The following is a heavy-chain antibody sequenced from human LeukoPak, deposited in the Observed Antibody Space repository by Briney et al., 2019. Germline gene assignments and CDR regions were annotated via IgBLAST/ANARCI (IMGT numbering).Heavy chain of an antibody. Sequence: GGSLRLSCAASGFTFSSYDMLWVRQATGKGLEWVSAIGTAGDTYYPGSVKGRFTISRENAKNSLYLQMNSLRAGDTAVYYCARWRYCSSTSCPRTGMDVWGQGTTVTVSS. V-gene: IGHV3-13*01. CDR3: ARWRYCSSTSCPRTGMDV. CDR2: IGTAGDT. D-gene: IGHD2-2*01. J-gene: IGHJ6*02. CDR1: GFTFSSYD.